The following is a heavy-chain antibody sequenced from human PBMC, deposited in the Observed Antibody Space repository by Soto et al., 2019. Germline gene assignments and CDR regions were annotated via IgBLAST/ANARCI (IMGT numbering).Heavy chain of an antibody. D-gene: IGHD2-21*01. J-gene: IGHJ4*02. CDR3: ARDQHRRSPYYFDY. CDR1: GFTFSSYA. CDR2: ISYDGSNK. Sequence: PGGSLRLSCAASGFTFSSYAMHWVRQAPGKGLEWVAVISYDGSNKYYADSVKGRFTISRDNSKNTLYLQMNSMRAEDTAVYYCARDQHRRSPYYFDYWGQGTLVTVSS. V-gene: IGHV3-30-3*01.